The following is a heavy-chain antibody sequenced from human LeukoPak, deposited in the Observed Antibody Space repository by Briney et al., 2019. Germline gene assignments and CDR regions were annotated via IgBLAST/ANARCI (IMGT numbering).Heavy chain of an antibody. CDR1: GGTFSSYA. CDR2: IIPIFGTA. Sequence: SVTVSCKASGGTFSSYAISWVRQAPGQGLEWMGGIIPIFGTASYAQKFQGRVTITADESTSTAYMELSSLRSEDTAVYYCARGAYCSGGSCLHRYWGQGTLVTVSS. CDR3: ARGAYCSGGSCLHRY. D-gene: IGHD2-15*01. V-gene: IGHV1-69*13. J-gene: IGHJ4*02.